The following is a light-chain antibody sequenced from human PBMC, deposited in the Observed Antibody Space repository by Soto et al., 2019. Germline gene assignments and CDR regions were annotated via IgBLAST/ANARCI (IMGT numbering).Light chain of an antibody. CDR2: GNN. J-gene: IGLJ1*01. Sequence: QSVLTQPPSVSGAPGQRVTISCTGSSSNIGTGYDVHWYQQLPGTAPKLLIYGNNNRPSGVPGRFSGSKSGTSASVAITGLQAEDEADYYCQSYDSSLSGFYVFATGTKVTVL. CDR3: QSYDSSLSGFYV. V-gene: IGLV1-40*01. CDR1: SSNIGTGYD.